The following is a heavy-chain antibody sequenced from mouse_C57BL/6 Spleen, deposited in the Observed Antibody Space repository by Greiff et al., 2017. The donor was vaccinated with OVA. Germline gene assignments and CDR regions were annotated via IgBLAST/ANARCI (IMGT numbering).Heavy chain of an antibody. CDR3: ARRGVYYYGSSSEAAATMDY. V-gene: IGHV5-17*01. D-gene: IGHD1-1*01. CDR1: GFTSSDYG. Sequence: EVMLVESGGGLVKPGGSLKLSCAASGFTSSDYGMHWVRQAPEKGLEWVAYISSGSSTIYYADTVKGRFTISRDNAKNTLFLQMTSLRSEDTAMYYCARRGVYYYGSSSEAAATMDYWGQGTSVTVSS. J-gene: IGHJ4*01. CDR2: ISSGSSTI.